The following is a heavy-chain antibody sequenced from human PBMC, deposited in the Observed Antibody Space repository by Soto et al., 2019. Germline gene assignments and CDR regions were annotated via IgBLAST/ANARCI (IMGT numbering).Heavy chain of an antibody. J-gene: IGHJ5*02. Sequence: QLQLQESGPGLVKPSETLSLTCTVSGGSISSSSYYWGWIRQPPGKGLEWIGSIYYSGSTYYNPSLKGRVTISVDTSKKQFSLKLSSVTAADTAVFYCARHGRGSYPNWFDPWGQGTLVTVSS. V-gene: IGHV4-39*01. CDR1: GGSISSSSYY. CDR2: IYYSGST. D-gene: IGHD1-26*01. CDR3: ARHGRGSYPNWFDP.